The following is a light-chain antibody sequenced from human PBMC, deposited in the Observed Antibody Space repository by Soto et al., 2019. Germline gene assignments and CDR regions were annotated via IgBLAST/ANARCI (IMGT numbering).Light chain of an antibody. CDR2: KAS. CDR1: QSIDSW. J-gene: IGKJ1*01. V-gene: IGKV1-5*03. Sequence: DIQMTQSPSTLSASIGDRVTITCRASQSIDSWLAWYQQKPGKAPKLLIYKASSLQTGVPSRFSGSGSETEFALTISSLQPDDFATYYCQHYNTYSRTFGQGTKVEVK. CDR3: QHYNTYSRT.